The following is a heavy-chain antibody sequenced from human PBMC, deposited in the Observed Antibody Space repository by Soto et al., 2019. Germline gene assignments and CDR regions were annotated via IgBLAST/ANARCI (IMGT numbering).Heavy chain of an antibody. CDR1: GDSVSSNSAA. J-gene: IGHJ4*02. V-gene: IGHV6-1*01. Sequence: PSQTLSLTCAISGDSVSSNSAAWDWIRQSPSRGLEWLGRTYYRSKWFHDYALSVEGRISINADTSENQFSLQLRSVTPEDTAVYYCARHGLYNRRYHPFDYWGQGTLVTVSS. CDR2: TYYRSKWFH. D-gene: IGHD1-20*01. CDR3: ARHGLYNRRYHPFDY.